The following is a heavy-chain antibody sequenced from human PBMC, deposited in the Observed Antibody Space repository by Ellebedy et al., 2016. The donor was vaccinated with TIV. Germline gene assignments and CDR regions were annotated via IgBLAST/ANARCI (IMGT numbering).Heavy chain of an antibody. CDR3: ARRPTGTTAGGGDS. D-gene: IGHD1-1*01. V-gene: IGHV4-39*01. CDR2: IYYSGST. Sequence: SETLSLXXNVSGDSINTNNYFWDWIRQPPGKGLEWIGAIYYSGSTYYNPSLKSRVAISIDTSRNQFSLKVRSVTAADTAVYYCARRPTGTTAGGGDSWGQGTLITVSS. CDR1: GDSINTNNYF. J-gene: IGHJ4*02.